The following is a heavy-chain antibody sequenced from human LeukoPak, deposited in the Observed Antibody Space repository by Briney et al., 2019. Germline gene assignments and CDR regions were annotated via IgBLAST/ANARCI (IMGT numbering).Heavy chain of an antibody. V-gene: IGHV3-72*01. D-gene: IGHD2-21*02. Sequence: PGGSLRLSCAAPGFSFSDHYMDWVRQAPGKGLQWVGRSRNKANSYTTEYAASVEGRFTISRDDSKNSMCLHMNSPKTADTAMYYCATSVVPATPFDYWGQGTLVTVSS. CDR1: GFSFSDHY. J-gene: IGHJ4*02. CDR3: ATSVVPATPFDY. CDR2: SRNKANSYTT.